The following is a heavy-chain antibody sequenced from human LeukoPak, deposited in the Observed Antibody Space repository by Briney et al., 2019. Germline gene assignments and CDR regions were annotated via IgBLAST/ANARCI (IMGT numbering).Heavy chain of an antibody. V-gene: IGHV5-51*01. CDR1: GYSFTSYW. CDR3: ARRRYYYDSSTLYFDY. CDR2: IYPGDSDT. Sequence: GKSLKISCKGSGYSFTSYWIGWVRQLPGKGLEWMGIIYPGDSDTRYSPSFQGQVTISADKSISTAYLQWSSLKASDTAMYYCARRRYYYDSSTLYFDYWGQGTLVTVSS. D-gene: IGHD3-22*01. J-gene: IGHJ4*02.